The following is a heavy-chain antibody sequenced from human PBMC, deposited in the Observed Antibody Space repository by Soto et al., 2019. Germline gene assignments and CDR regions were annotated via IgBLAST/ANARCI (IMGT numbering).Heavy chain of an antibody. D-gene: IGHD6-13*01. V-gene: IGHV3-30*18. CDR2: TSNDGRNK. CDR3: AKDGDIAAAGYYFDY. J-gene: IGHJ4*02. Sequence: PGGSLRLSXAASGFTFSTYGMHWVRQAPGKGLEWVAVTSNDGRNKYHADSVKGRFTISRDNSKNTLYLQMNSLRAEDTAVYFCAKDGDIAAAGYYFDYWGQGTLVTV. CDR1: GFTFSTYG.